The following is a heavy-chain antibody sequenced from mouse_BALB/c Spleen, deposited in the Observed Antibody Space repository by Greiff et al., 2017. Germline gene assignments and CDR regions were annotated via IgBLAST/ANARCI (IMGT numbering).Heavy chain of an antibody. V-gene: IGHV3-8*02. CDR2: ISYSGST. J-gene: IGHJ4*01. D-gene: IGHD2-4*01. CDR1: GDSITSGY. CDR3: ARYDYDVGYAMDY. Sequence: EVQLVESGPSLVKPSQTLSLTCSVTGDSITSGYWNWIRKFPGNKLEYMGYISYSGSTYYNPSLKSRISITRDTSKNQYYLQLNSVTTEDTATYYCARYDYDVGYAMDYWGQGTSVTVSS.